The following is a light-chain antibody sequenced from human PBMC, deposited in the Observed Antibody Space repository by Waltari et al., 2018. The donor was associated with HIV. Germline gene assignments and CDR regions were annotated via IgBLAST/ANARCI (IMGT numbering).Light chain of an antibody. Sequence: EIVLSQSPDFQSVTPKENVTITCRASESIGTSIHWYQQKPDQSPKLLIKYASQSISGVPSRYSGSGSGTDFTLTINSLEAEDAAAYFCHQSSRLPYTFGQGTKLEI. V-gene: IGKV6D-21*02. CDR3: HQSSRLPYT. CDR2: YAS. CDR1: ESIGTS. J-gene: IGKJ2*01.